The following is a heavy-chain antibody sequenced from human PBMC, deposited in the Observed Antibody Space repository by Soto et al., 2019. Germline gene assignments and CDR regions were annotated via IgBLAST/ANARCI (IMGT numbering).Heavy chain of an antibody. CDR2: INAGNGNT. CDR1: GYTFTSYA. CDR3: ARSDGRYYYYYMDV. D-gene: IGHD2-21*02. Sequence: ASVKVSCKASGYTFTSYAMHWVRQAPGQRLEWMGWINAGNGNTKYSQKFQGRVTITRDTSASTAYMKLSSLRSEDTAVYYCARSDGRYYYYYMDVWGKGTTVTVSS. V-gene: IGHV1-3*01. J-gene: IGHJ6*03.